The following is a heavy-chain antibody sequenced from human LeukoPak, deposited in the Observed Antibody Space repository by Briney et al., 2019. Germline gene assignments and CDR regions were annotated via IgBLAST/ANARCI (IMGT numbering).Heavy chain of an antibody. J-gene: IGHJ4*02. D-gene: IGHD6-19*01. V-gene: IGHV3-15*01. CDR2: IKSKTDGGTT. CDR1: GFTFSNAW. Sequence: GGSLRLSCAASGFTFSNAWMSWVRQAPGKGLEWVGRIKSKTDGGTTDYAAPVKGRFTISRDDSKNTLYLQMNSLKAEDTAVYYCTTGLRYSSGWYKFYWGQGTLVTVSS. CDR3: TTGLRYSSGWYKFY.